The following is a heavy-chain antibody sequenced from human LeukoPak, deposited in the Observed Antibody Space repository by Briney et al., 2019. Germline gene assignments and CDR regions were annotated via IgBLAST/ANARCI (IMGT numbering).Heavy chain of an antibody. CDR1: GFTFSSYA. V-gene: IGHV3-23*01. D-gene: IGHD4-23*01. J-gene: IGHJ4*02. Sequence: GGSLRLSCAASGFTFSSYAMSWVRQAPGKGLEWVSAISGSGGSTYLADSVKGRFTISRDNSKNTLYLQMNSLRAEDTAVYYCAKDVSPYGGEWDYFDYWGQGTLVTVSS. CDR3: AKDVSPYGGEWDYFDY. CDR2: ISGSGGST.